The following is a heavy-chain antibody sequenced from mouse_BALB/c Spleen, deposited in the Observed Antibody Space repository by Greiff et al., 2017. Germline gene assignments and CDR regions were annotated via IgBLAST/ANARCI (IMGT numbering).Heavy chain of an antibody. J-gene: IGHJ1*01. CDR3: ARNSYGYDVYFDV. Sequence: VKVVESGPGLVAPSQSLSITCTVSGFSLSRYSVHWVRQPPGKGLEWLGMIWGGGSTDYNSALKSRLSISKDNSKSQVFLKMNSLQTDDTAMYYCARNSYGYDVYFDVWGAGTTVTVSS. D-gene: IGHD2-2*01. CDR1: GFSLSRYS. V-gene: IGHV2-6-4*01. CDR2: IWGGGST.